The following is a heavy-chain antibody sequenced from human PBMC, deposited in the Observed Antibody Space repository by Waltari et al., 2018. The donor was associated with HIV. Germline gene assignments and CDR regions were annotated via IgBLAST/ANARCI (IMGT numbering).Heavy chain of an antibody. CDR3: ASKVGATYLY. CDR2: INPSGGST. J-gene: IGHJ4*02. D-gene: IGHD1-26*01. CDR1: GYTFSIYY. V-gene: IGHV1-46*01. Sequence: QVQLVQSGADVKKPGASVKVSCKASGYTFSIYYMHWVRQPPGQGLEWMGIINPSGGSTTYAQKFQGRVTMTRDTSTSTVFMERSSLRSEDTAVYYCASKVGATYLYWGQGTLVTVSP.